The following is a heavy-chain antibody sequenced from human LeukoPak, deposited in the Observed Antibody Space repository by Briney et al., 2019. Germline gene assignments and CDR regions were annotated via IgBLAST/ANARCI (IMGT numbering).Heavy chain of an antibody. CDR2: INHSGST. J-gene: IGHJ4*02. CDR3: ARLPSRYDFWSGAHDY. D-gene: IGHD3-3*01. CDR1: GGSLNNYF. V-gene: IGHV4-34*01. Sequence: SETLSLTCAVYGGSLNNYFWSWIRQPPGKGLEWIGEINHSGSTNYNPSLKSRVTISVDTSKNQFSLKLSSVTAADTAVYYCARLPSRYDFWSGAHDYWGQGTLVTVSS.